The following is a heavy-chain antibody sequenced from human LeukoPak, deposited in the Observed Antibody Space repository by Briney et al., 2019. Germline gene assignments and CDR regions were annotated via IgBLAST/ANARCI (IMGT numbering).Heavy chain of an antibody. Sequence: SVKVSCKASGGTFSSYAISWVRQAPGQWLEWMGGIIPIFGTANYAQKFQGRVTITADESTSTAYMELSSLRSEDTAVYYCASGWSSGWYGGYYFDYWGQGTLVTVSS. V-gene: IGHV1-69*01. CDR2: IIPIFGTA. CDR1: GGTFSSYA. J-gene: IGHJ4*02. D-gene: IGHD6-19*01. CDR3: ASGWSSGWYGGYYFDY.